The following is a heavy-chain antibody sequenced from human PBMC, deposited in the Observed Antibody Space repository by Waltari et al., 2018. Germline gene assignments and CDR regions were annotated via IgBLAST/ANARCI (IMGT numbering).Heavy chain of an antibody. CDR3: ARHAADSSGYFYGFDS. Sequence: QVQLQESGPGLVKPSETLSLTCTVSGGSVSTYYWSWIRQPPGKGLKWIGFIYHSGRSDYNPYLKSRVTMSVDTSKNQLSLKLSSVTAADTAVFYCARHAADSSGYFYGFDSWGQGTLVTVSS. V-gene: IGHV4-59*08. CDR2: IYHSGRS. J-gene: IGHJ5*01. CDR1: GGSVSTYY. D-gene: IGHD3-22*01.